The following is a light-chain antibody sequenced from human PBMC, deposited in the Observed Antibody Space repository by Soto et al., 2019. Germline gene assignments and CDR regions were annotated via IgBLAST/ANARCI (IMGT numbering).Light chain of an antibody. Sequence: QSALTQPASVSGSPGQSITISCTGTSSDVGGYNYVSWYQQHPGKAPKLMIYDVSNRPSGISSRFSGSKSGNTASLTISGLQAEDAADYYCSSYTSSNTLVFGGGTKLTVL. CDR2: DVS. CDR1: SSDVGGYNY. CDR3: SSYTSSNTLV. J-gene: IGLJ2*01. V-gene: IGLV2-14*01.